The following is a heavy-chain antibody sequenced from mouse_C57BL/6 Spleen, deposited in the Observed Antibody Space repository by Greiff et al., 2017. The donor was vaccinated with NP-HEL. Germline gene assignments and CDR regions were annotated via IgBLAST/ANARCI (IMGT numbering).Heavy chain of an antibody. J-gene: IGHJ2*01. CDR2: IYPGDGDT. CDR1: GYAFSSYW. V-gene: IGHV1-80*01. D-gene: IGHD4-1*01. CDR3: ARGSYWDGGYYFDY. Sequence: QVQLQQSGAELVKPGASVKISCKASGYAFSSYWMNWVKQRPGKGLEWIGQIYPGDGDTNYNGKFKGKATLTADKSSSTAYMQLSSLTSEDSAVYFCARGSYWDGGYYFDYWGQGTTLTVSS.